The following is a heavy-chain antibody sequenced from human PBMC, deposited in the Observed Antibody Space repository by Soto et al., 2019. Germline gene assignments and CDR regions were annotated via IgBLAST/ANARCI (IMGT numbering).Heavy chain of an antibody. J-gene: IGHJ4*02. CDR2: IKSDGSGT. V-gene: IGHV3-74*01. CDR1: GFTFSSYW. D-gene: IGHD3-22*01. Sequence: EVQLVESGGGSVQPGGSLRLSCAASGFTFSSYWMHWVRQAPGKGLVWVSRIKSDGSGTYYPDSVKGRLTISRDNAKNTLYLQMNSLRAEDTAVYYGARGDGDYYDGNGYLGRHWGQGTLVTVSS. CDR3: ARGDGDYYDGNGYLGRH.